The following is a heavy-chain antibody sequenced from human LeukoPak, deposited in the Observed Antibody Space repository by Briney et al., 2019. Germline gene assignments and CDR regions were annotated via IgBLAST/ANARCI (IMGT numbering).Heavy chain of an antibody. J-gene: IGHJ4*02. Sequence: GGSLRPSCAASGFTFSSYWMSWVRQAPGKGLEWVANLNEDGSKKYYVDSVKGRFTISRDNAKNSLYLQIDSLRAEDTAVYYCARDGTDGFIDYWGQGTLVTVSS. D-gene: IGHD5-24*01. CDR2: LNEDGSKK. CDR1: GFTFSSYW. V-gene: IGHV3-7*01. CDR3: ARDGTDGFIDY.